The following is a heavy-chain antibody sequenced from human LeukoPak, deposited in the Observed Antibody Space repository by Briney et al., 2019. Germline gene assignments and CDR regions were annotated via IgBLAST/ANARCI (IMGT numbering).Heavy chain of an antibody. V-gene: IGHV4-30-2*01. Sequence: SETLSLTCTVSGDSISSGGHYWNWIRQPPGKGLEWIGYIYHSGSTYYNPSLKTRVTISVDTSKNQFSLKLSSVTAADTAVYYCARRGYSYGYYFDYWGQGTLVTVSS. CDR3: ARRGYSYGYYFDY. CDR1: GDSISSGGHY. D-gene: IGHD5-18*01. J-gene: IGHJ4*02. CDR2: IYHSGST.